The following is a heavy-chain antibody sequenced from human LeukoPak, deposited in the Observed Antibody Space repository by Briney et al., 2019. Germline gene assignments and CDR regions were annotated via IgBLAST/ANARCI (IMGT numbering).Heavy chain of an antibody. CDR3: TKAPMEDSWYIHFDF. CDR2: ITNTGSNT. J-gene: IGHJ4*02. Sequence: PGGSLRLSCAASGFTFSSYAMSWVRQAPGKGLEWVSTITNTGSNTYYADSVKGRFTISRDNSKNTLYLQINSLRAEDTAIYYCTKAPMEDSWYIHFDFWGQGTLVTVSS. D-gene: IGHD6-13*01. CDR1: GFTFSSYA. V-gene: IGHV3-23*01.